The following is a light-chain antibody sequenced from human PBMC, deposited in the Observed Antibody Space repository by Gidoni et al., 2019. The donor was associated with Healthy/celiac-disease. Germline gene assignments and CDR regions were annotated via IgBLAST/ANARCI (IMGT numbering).Light chain of an antibody. CDR1: QGISSY. CDR3: QQYYSYPLT. CDR2: AAS. Sequence: AIRITQSPSSLSASTGDRVTITCRASQGISSYLAWYQQKPGKAPKLLIYAASTLQSGVPSRFSGSGSGTDFTLTISCLQSEDFATYYCQQYYSYPLTFGQGTKVEIE. V-gene: IGKV1-8*01. J-gene: IGKJ1*01.